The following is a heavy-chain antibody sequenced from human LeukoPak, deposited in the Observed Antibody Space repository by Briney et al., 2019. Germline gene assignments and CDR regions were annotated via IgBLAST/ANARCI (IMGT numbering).Heavy chain of an antibody. CDR2: INPNSGGT. Sequence: GASVKVSCKASGGTFSSYAISWVRQAPGQGLEWMGWINPNSGGTNYAQKFQGWVTMTRDTSISTAYMELSRLRSDDTAVYYCARGLYYDILTGYNNWFDPWGQGTLVTVSS. D-gene: IGHD3-9*01. V-gene: IGHV1-2*04. CDR1: GGTFSSYA. J-gene: IGHJ5*02. CDR3: ARGLYYDILTGYNNWFDP.